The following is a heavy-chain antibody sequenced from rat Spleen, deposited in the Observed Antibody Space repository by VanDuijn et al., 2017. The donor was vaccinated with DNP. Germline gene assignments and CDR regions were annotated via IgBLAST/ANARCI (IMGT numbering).Heavy chain of an antibody. CDR3: ALNFMDV. CDR1: GFPLTTFG. J-gene: IGHJ4*01. CDR2: MSGGGST. V-gene: IGHV2S12*01. Sequence: QVQLKESGPGLVQPSQTLSLTCTVSGFPLTTFGVSWVRQPPGKGLEWIAAMSGGGSTSYSSALKSRLSISRDTSKSQVFLTMNSLQTDDTAVYYCALNFMDVWGQGTSVTVSS.